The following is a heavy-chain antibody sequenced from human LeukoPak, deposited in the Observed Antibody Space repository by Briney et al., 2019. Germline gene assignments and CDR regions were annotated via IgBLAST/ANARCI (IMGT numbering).Heavy chain of an antibody. V-gene: IGHV1-8*03. CDR2: MNPNSGNT. J-gene: IGHJ6*03. CDR3: ARGRGVIPYYYMDV. D-gene: IGHD3-10*01. Sequence: ASVKVSCKASRGTFSSYAINWVRQATGQGLEWMGWMNPNSGNTGYAQKFQGRVTITRNTSISTAYMELSSLRSEDTAVYYCARGRGVIPYYYMDVWGKGTTVTVSS. CDR1: RGTFSSYA.